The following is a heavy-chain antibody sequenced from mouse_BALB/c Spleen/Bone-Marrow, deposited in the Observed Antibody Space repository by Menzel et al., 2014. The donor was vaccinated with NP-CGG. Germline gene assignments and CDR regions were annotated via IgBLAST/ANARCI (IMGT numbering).Heavy chain of an antibody. Sequence: VHLVESGAELAKPGASVKMSCQASGYTFTDTWIHWIKQRPGQGLEWIGYINPSTGYAEYNQNFKDKATLTVDKSSSTAYMQLSSLTSEDSAVYYCARDYWGQGTTLTVSS. J-gene: IGHJ2*01. CDR1: GYTFTDTW. V-gene: IGHV1-7*01. CDR2: INPSTGYA. CDR3: ARDY.